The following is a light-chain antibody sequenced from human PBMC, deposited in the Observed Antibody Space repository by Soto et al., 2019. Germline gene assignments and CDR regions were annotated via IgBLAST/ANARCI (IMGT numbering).Light chain of an antibody. Sequence: EIVLTQSPATLSLSPGERATLSCRASQSVSSTFLAWYQQKPGQAPRLLIYSASIRATGIPARFSGSGSGTDFPLTISSLEPEDFAVYYCQQGSNWYTFGQGTKLEIK. J-gene: IGKJ2*01. CDR2: SAS. V-gene: IGKV3-11*01. CDR1: QSVSSTF. CDR3: QQGSNWYT.